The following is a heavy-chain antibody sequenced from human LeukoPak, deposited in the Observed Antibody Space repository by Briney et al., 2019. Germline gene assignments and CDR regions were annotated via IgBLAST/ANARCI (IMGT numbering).Heavy chain of an antibody. V-gene: IGHV1-2*02. CDR3: ASRGDGLDHYYYCMDV. CDR2: INPNSGGT. J-gene: IGHJ6*03. CDR1: GYTFTGYY. Sequence: ASVKVSCKASGYTFTGYYMHWVRQAPGQGLEWMGWINPNSGGTNYAQKFQGRVTMTRDTSISTAYMEQSRLRSDDTAVYYCASRGDGLDHYYYCMDVWGKGTTVTVSS. D-gene: IGHD3-10*01.